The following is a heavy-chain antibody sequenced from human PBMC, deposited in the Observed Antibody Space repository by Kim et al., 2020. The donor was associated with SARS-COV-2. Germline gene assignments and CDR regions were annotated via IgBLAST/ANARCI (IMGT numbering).Heavy chain of an antibody. D-gene: IGHD2-2*02. CDR3: ARGAFEGGYCSSTSCYRGPHAFDI. CDR1: GGSISSSSYY. CDR2: IYYSGST. Sequence: SETLSLTCTVSGGSISSSSYYWGWIRQPPGKGLEWIGSIYYSGSTYYNPSLKSRVTISVDTSKNQFSLKLNSVTAADTAVYYCARGAFEGGYCSSTSCYRGPHAFDIWGQGTNGHRLF. V-gene: IGHV4-39*01. J-gene: IGHJ3*02.